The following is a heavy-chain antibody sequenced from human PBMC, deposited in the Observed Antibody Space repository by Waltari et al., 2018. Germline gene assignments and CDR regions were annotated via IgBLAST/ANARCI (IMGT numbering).Heavy chain of an antibody. Sequence: GLVQPGWSMRLSCEATGFIFSDYCMMWVRHVPGQGLHWGGTMKEDETKKIYLDSVKGRFTISGDNAKNSVGLKMNSLRVEDTGVYYCARDRIRAPSGPYFPDNFDCWGQGTLVTVSS. D-gene: IGHD1-26*01. J-gene: IGHJ4*02. V-gene: IGHV3-7*01. CDR3: ARDRIRAPSGPYFPDNFDC. CDR1: GFIFSDYC. CDR2: MKEDETKK.